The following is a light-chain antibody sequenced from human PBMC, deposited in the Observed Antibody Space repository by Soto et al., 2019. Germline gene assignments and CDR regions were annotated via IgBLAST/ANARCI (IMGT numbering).Light chain of an antibody. CDR3: QQYGGT. CDR1: QSIISDS. CDR2: GAS. V-gene: IGKV3-20*01. J-gene: IGKJ2*02. Sequence: EIVLTQSPGTLSFSPGERATLSCRASQSIISDSLAWYQQKPGQAPRLLISGASSRATGIPDRFSGSGSGTYFTLTISRLEPEDFAVYYCQQYGGTFGQGTKLEIK.